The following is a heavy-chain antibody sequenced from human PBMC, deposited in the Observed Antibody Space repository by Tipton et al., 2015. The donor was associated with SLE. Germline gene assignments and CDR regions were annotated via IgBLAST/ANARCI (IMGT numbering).Heavy chain of an antibody. V-gene: IGHV4-39*07. J-gene: IGHJ3*01. CDR2: INHSGST. CDR3: VRERKYVVRFRELVAPDL. Sequence: TLSLTCTVSGDSISSGGYYWSWIRQPPGKGLEWIGEINHSGSTNYNPSLKSRVTISVDTSKNQFSLKLSSVTAADTAMYYCVRERKYVVRFRELVAPDLWGQGTAITVSS. CDR1: GDSISSGGYY. D-gene: IGHD1-26*01.